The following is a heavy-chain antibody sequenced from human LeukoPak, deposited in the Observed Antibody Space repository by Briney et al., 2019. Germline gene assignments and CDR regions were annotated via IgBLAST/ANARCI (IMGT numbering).Heavy chain of an antibody. CDR2: INHSGST. CDR1: GGSFSGYY. CDR3: ARHDGPRDYWYFDL. V-gene: IGHV4-34*01. Sequence: SETLSLTCAVYGGSFSGYYWSWIRQPPGKGLEWIGEINHSGSTNYNPSLKSRVTISVDTSKNQFSLKLSSVTAADTAVYYCARHDGPRDYWYFDLWGRGTLVTVSS. J-gene: IGHJ2*01. D-gene: IGHD5-24*01.